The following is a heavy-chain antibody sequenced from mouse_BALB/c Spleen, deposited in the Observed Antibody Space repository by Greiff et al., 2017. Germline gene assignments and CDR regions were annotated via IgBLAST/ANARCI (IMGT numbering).Heavy chain of an antibody. J-gene: IGHJ2*01. V-gene: IGHV14-3*02. Sequence: VQLQQSGAELVKPGASVKLSCTASGFNFKDSYMHWVKQRPEQGLEWIGRFDPANGNTKYDPKFQGKATITADTSSNTAYLKLSSLTSEDTAVYYSARWDESPDYWGQGTTLTVAA. D-gene: IGHD4-1*01. CDR2: FDPANGNT. CDR3: ARWDESPDY. CDR1: GFNFKDSY.